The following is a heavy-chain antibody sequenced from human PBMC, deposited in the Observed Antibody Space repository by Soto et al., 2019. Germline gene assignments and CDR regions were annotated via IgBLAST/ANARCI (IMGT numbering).Heavy chain of an antibody. CDR1: GFTFSSYS. Sequence: GGSVRLSCAASGFTFSSYSMNWVRQAPGKGLEWVSSISSSSSYIYYADSVKGRFTISRDNAKNSLYLQMNSLRAEDTAVYYCARGARGKGKDVLRYFDWFSDYGMDVWGQGTTVTVSS. V-gene: IGHV3-21*01. CDR2: ISSSSSYI. J-gene: IGHJ6*02. CDR3: ARGARGKGKDVLRYFDWFSDYGMDV. D-gene: IGHD3-9*01.